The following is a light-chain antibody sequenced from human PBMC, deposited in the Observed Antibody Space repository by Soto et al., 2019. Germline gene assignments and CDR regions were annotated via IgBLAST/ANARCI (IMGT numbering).Light chain of an antibody. J-gene: IGKJ4*01. Sequence: DLQMTQSPSSVSASVGDRVTITCRASQDITRWLAWYQQKPGQATKLLIYATSSLQSGVPSRFSGSGPGTGVTLTLSSLQPEEFATYYCLQANSFPHTLGGGTRVEIK. V-gene: IGKV1-12*01. CDR3: LQANSFPHT. CDR1: QDITRW. CDR2: ATS.